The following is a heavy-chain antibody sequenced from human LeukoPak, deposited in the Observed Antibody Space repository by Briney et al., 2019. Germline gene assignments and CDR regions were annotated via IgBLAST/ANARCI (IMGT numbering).Heavy chain of an antibody. J-gene: IGHJ4*02. Sequence: PSETLSLTCTVSGGSISSYYWSWIRQPAGKGLEWIGYIYYSGSTNYNPSLKSRVTISVDTSKNQFSLKLSSVTAADTAVYYCARSGYYGAKYFDYWGQGTLVTVSS. D-gene: IGHD3-3*01. CDR2: IYYSGST. CDR3: ARSGYYGAKYFDY. V-gene: IGHV4-59*01. CDR1: GGSISSYY.